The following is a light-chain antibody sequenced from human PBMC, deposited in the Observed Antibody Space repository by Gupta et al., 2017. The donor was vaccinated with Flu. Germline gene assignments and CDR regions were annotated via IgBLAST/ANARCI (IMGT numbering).Light chain of an antibody. J-gene: IGKJ5*01. CDR1: QNFRSNF. V-gene: IGKV3-20*01. Sequence: ENVLTQSPGTLSLSPGERATLSCRASQNFRSNFLAWYQQKPGQAPRLLIYVASNRASGIPDRFSGSGYETEFTLTISRLGPEEFAVYYCQHQGSLPIPFGEGTLLDIK. CDR2: VAS. CDR3: QHQGSLPIP.